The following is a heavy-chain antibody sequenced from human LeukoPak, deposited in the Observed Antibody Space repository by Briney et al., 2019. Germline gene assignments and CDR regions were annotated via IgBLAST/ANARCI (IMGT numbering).Heavy chain of an antibody. V-gene: IGHV4-4*07. Sequence: ETLSLTCTVSGGSISSYYWSWIRQPAGKGLEWIGRIYTSGSTNYNPSLKSRVTMSVDTSKNQFSLKLSSVTAADTAVYYCARDLFGYSSGWYYFDYWGQGTLVTVSS. CDR3: ARDLFGYSSGWYYFDY. J-gene: IGHJ4*02. D-gene: IGHD6-19*01. CDR1: GGSISSYY. CDR2: IYTSGST.